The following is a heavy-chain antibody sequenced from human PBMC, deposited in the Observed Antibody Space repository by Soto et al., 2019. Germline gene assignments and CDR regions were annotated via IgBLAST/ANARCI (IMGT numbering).Heavy chain of an antibody. D-gene: IGHD1-20*01. J-gene: IGHJ6*02. V-gene: IGHV3-33*01. CDR2: IWYDGSNK. CDR1: GFTFSSYG. CDR3: ARDSRGNWNYYGMDV. Sequence: RLSCAASGFTFSSYGMHWVRQAPGKGLEWVAVIWYDGSNKYYADSVKGRFTISRDNSKNTLYLQMNSLRAEDTAVYYCARDSRGNWNYYGMDVWGQGTTVTVSS.